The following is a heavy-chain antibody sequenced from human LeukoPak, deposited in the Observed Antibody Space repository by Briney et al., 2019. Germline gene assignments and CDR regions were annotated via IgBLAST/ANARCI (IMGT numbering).Heavy chain of an antibody. CDR3: AKDQSGGLDY. J-gene: IGHJ4*02. Sequence: SQTLSLTCTVSGASISRGGLFWSWVRQHPGKALEWIGYINYSGTTFRNPSLQSRVSISVDTSKNQFSLNVTSMTVADTAVYFCAKDQSGGLDYWGQGVLVTVSS. CDR1: GASISRGGLF. D-gene: IGHD3-10*01. CDR2: INYSGTT. V-gene: IGHV4-31*03.